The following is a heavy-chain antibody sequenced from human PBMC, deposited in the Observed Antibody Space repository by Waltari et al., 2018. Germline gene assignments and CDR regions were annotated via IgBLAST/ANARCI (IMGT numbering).Heavy chain of an antibody. D-gene: IGHD1-1*01. V-gene: IGHV3-33*01. CDR1: GFTFSSYG. CDR3: ARDGGTIRSPDHTHSSVFDY. Sequence: QVQLVESGGGVVQPGRSLRLSCAASGFTFSSYGMPWVRPAPGKGLGWVAVIWYDGSNKYYADAVKGRFTISRDNSKNTLYLQMNSLRAEDTAVYYCARDGGTIRSPDHTHSSVFDYWGQGTLVTVSS. J-gene: IGHJ4*02. CDR2: IWYDGSNK.